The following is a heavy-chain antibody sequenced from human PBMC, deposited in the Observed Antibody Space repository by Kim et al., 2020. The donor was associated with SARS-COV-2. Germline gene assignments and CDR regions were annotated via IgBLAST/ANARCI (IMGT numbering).Heavy chain of an antibody. CDR3: AKDFLRLYYYGSGSYYDSPGGG. D-gene: IGHD3-10*01. CDR2: ISGSNSST. V-gene: IGHV3-23*01. CDR1: GFTFSTYA. J-gene: IGHJ4*02. Sequence: GGSLRLSCAASGFTFSTYAMSWVRQAPGKGLEWVSTISGSNSSTYYADSVKGRFTISRDNSKNTLYLQMNSLRAEDTALYYCAKDFLRLYYYGSGSYYDSPGGGWGQGTLVTVSS.